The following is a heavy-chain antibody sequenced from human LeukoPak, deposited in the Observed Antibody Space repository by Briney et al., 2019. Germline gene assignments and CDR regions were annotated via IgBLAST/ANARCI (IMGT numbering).Heavy chain of an antibody. V-gene: IGHV1-46*01. Sequence: GASVKVSCKASGYTFTSYYMLWVRQAPGQGLEWMGIINPSGGSTSYAQKFQGRVTMTRDMSTSTVYMELSSLRSEDTAVYYCARAWELRAFDIWGQGTMVTVSS. CDR3: ARAWELRAFDI. CDR1: GYTFTSYY. D-gene: IGHD1-26*01. J-gene: IGHJ3*02. CDR2: INPSGGST.